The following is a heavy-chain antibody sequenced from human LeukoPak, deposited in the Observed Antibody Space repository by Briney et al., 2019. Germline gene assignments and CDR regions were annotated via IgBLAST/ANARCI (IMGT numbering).Heavy chain of an antibody. CDR2: IIPMLGTT. Sequence: GASVKVSYKASGGTFRNYAISWVRQAPGQGLEWVGRIIPMLGTTNYAQNFQGRVTITTDESTRTAYMEVSSLRIEDTAVYYCASVTVTTWAPDGHMDVWGKGTTVTVSS. J-gene: IGHJ6*03. D-gene: IGHD4-11*01. CDR1: GGTFRNYA. V-gene: IGHV1-69*05. CDR3: ASVTVTTWAPDGHMDV.